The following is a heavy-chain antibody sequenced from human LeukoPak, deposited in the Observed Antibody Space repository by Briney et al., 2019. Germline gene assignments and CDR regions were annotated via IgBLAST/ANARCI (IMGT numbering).Heavy chain of an antibody. D-gene: IGHD6-13*01. J-gene: IGHJ4*02. V-gene: IGHV3-33*01. Sequence: GRSLRLSCAASGFIFRTYGIHWVRQAPGKGLEWVAVIWYDGSKQYYADSVKGRFTISRDNSKNTLDLQMNSLRVEDTAVYYCARVSLRGNAAAATFVFDYWGQGTLVTVSS. CDR1: GFIFRTYG. CDR2: IWYDGSKQ. CDR3: ARVSLRGNAAAATFVFDY.